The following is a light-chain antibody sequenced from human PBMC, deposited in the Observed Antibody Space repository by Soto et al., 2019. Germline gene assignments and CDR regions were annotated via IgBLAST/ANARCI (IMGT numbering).Light chain of an antibody. V-gene: IGKV1-39*01. Sequence: DIEMTQSPSSLSASVADRVTITCRASQSISSYLNWYQQKKGKAPTLLIYAASSLQRGVPSRFSGSVSGTDFTLTISSLEPEDFATYYCQQSYSTPITFGQATRLEIK. CDR1: QSISSY. CDR3: QQSYSTPIT. CDR2: AAS. J-gene: IGKJ5*01.